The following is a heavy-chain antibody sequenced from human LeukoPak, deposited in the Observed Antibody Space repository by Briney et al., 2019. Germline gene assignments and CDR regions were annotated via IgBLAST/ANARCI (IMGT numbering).Heavy chain of an antibody. CDR2: IYHSGST. D-gene: IGHD3-9*01. CDR3: ARDRAYYDILTGYYNVGYMDV. J-gene: IGHJ6*03. CDR1: GYSISSGYY. V-gene: IGHV4-38-2*02. Sequence: SETLSLTCTVSGYSISSGYYWGWIRQPPGKGLEWIRSIYHSGSTYYNPSLKSRVTISVDTSKNQFSLKLSSVTAADTAVYYCARDRAYYDILTGYYNVGYMDVWGKGTTVTVSS.